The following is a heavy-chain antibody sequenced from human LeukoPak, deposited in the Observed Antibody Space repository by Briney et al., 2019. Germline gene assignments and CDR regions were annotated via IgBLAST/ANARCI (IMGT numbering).Heavy chain of an antibody. Sequence: KTGGSLRLSCAASGSTFSSYSMNWVRQAPGKGLEWVSSISSSSSYIYYADSVKGRFTISRDNAKNSLYLQMNSLRAEDTAVYYCARNTGTGYFDYWGQGTLVTVSS. V-gene: IGHV3-21*01. CDR2: ISSSSSYI. CDR1: GSTFSSYS. CDR3: ARNTGTGYFDY. D-gene: IGHD3/OR15-3a*01. J-gene: IGHJ4*02.